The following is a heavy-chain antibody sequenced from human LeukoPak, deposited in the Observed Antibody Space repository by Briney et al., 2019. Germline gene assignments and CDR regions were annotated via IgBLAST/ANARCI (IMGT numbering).Heavy chain of an antibody. CDR3: ATFTYYDFWSGYPAEDY. D-gene: IGHD3-3*01. Sequence: SETLSLTCTVSGGSISSYYWGWIRQPPGKGLEWIGSIYYSGSTYYNPSLKSRVTISVDTSKNQFSLKLSSVTAADTAVYYCATFTYYDFWSGYPAEDYWGQGTLVTVSS. CDR2: IYYSGST. V-gene: IGHV4-39*01. J-gene: IGHJ4*02. CDR1: GGSISSYY.